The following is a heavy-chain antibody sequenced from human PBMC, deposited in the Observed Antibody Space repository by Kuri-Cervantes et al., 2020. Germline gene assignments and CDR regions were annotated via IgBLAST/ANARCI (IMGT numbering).Heavy chain of an antibody. CDR3: ARAPSYYDSSGYSIFDY. Sequence: SEILSLTCTVSSRSISSSSYYWGWIRQPPGKGLEWIGYIYYSGSTYYNPSLKSRVTISVDTSKNQFSLKLSSVTAADTAVYYCARAPSYYDSSGYSIFDYWGQGTLVTVSS. J-gene: IGHJ4*02. V-gene: IGHV4-30-4*08. CDR1: SRSISSSSYY. D-gene: IGHD3-22*01. CDR2: IYYSGST.